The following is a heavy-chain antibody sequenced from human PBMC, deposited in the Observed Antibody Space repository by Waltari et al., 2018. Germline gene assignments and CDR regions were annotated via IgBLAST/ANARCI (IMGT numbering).Heavy chain of an antibody. V-gene: IGHV4-31*03. D-gene: IGHD2-15*01. CDR2: IHYSGST. CDR3: ARDRLGYCSRGSCYSYDS. CDR1: GDSISHGGSQ. J-gene: IGHJ4*02. Sequence: QVQLQESGPGLVKPSPTLSLTCIVSGDSISHGGSQLTWFRQHPGKGLEWIGYIHYSGSTLYSPSLKRRVNISVDTSKNQFSLSLRSVTAADTALYYCARDRLGYCSRGSCYSYDSWGQGTLVTVSS.